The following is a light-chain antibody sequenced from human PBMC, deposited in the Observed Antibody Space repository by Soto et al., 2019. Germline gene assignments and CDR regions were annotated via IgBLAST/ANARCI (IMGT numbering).Light chain of an antibody. CDR1: SSDVGGYNF. J-gene: IGLJ1*01. CDR3: CSYAGSDTYV. CDR2: DVT. Sequence: QSALTQPRSVSGSPGQSVTISCTGTSSDVGGYNFVSWYQHPPGKAPKLMLYDVTNRPSGVPDRFSGSKSDTASLTISGLQAEDEADYYCCSYAGSDTYVFGTGTKLTVL. V-gene: IGLV2-11*01.